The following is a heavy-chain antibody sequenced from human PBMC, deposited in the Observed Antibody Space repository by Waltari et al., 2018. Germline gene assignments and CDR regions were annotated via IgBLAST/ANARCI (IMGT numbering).Heavy chain of an antibody. CDR3: ARDLGHSGRYYDY. CDR2: IKEDGSGK. CDR1: GFTFSTYW. V-gene: IGHV3-7*01. D-gene: IGHD6-19*01. Sequence: EVQLVESGGGLVQPGGSLRLSCAASGFTFSTYWMTWVRQAPGKGLECVADIKEDGSGKYYVDSVKGRFTISRDNAKNSLYLQMNSLRAEDTAVYYCARDLGHSGRYYDYWGQGTLVTVSS. J-gene: IGHJ4*02.